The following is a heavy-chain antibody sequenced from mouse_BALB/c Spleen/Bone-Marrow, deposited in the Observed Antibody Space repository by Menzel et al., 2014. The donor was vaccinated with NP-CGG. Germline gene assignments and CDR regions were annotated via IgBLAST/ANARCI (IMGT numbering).Heavy chain of an antibody. V-gene: IGHV5-9-2*01. Sequence: EVNLVESGGGLVKSGGSLKLSCAASGFTFXSYGMSWVRQTPEKRLEWVATISGGGSYTFYPDSVKGRFTISRDNAKNNLYPQLSSLRSEDTALYYCARHAYYDQTEVSFVYWGQGTLVTVSA. J-gene: IGHJ3*01. CDR3: ARHAYYDQTEVSFVY. CDR1: GFTFXSYG. D-gene: IGHD2-4*01. CDR2: ISGGGSYT.